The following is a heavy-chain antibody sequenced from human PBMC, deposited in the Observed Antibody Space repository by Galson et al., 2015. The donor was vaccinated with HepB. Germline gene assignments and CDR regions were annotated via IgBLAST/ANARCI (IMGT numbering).Heavy chain of an antibody. CDR3: ARDRAAMVKGAFDI. V-gene: IGHV1-69*13. CDR1: GGTFSSYA. J-gene: IGHJ3*02. Sequence: SVKVSCKASGGTFSSYAISWVRQAPGQGLEWMGGIIPIFGTANYAQKFQGRVTITADESTSTAYMELSSLRSEDTAVYYCARDRAAMVKGAFDIWGQGTMVIVSS. CDR2: IIPIFGTA. D-gene: IGHD5-18*01.